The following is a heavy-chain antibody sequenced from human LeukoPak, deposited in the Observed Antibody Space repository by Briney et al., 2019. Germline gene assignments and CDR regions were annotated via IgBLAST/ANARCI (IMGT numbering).Heavy chain of an antibody. CDR1: GGSISSYC. D-gene: IGHD5-12*01. CDR3: AREVRGYSGYDVYNWFDP. CDR2: IYYNGST. Sequence: PSETLSLTCTVSGGSISSYCWSWIRQPPGKGLEWIGYIYYNGSTNYNPSLKSRVTISVDTSKNQFSLKLSSVTAADTAVYYCAREVRGYSGYDVYNWFDPWGQGTLVTISS. V-gene: IGHV4-59*01. J-gene: IGHJ5*02.